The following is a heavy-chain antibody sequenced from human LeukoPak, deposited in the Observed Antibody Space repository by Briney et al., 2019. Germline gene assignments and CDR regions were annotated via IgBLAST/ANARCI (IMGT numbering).Heavy chain of an antibody. CDR1: GFTFDDYA. D-gene: IGHD3-22*01. Sequence: GRSLRLSCAASGFTFDDYAMHWVRQAPGKGLEWVSGISWNSGSIGYADSVKGRFTISRDNAKNSLYLQVNSLRAEDMALYYCAKGYYYDSSGYFDAFDIWGQGTMVTVSS. J-gene: IGHJ3*02. CDR3: AKGYYYDSSGYFDAFDI. CDR2: ISWNSGSI. V-gene: IGHV3-9*03.